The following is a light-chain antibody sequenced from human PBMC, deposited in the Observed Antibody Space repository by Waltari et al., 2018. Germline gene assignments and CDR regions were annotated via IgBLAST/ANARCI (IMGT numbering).Light chain of an antibody. J-gene: IGLJ3*02. V-gene: IGLV4-69*01. CDR3: QTGGHGTWV. CDR2: VNRDGSH. CDR1: SGHSSNV. Sequence: QLVLTQSPSASASLGASVKLTCTLSSGHSSNVIAWLQQRPEKGPRYLMKVNRDGSHSKGDEIPDRFSGSSSGAGRYLTISSLQSEDEGDYYCQTGGHGTWVFGGGTKLTVL.